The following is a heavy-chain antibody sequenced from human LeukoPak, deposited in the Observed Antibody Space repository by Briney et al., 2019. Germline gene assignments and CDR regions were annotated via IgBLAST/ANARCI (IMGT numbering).Heavy chain of an antibody. CDR3: ARNHGYGSGNGNWFDP. CDR1: GHTFANYG. J-gene: IGHJ5*02. V-gene: IGHV1-46*01. CDR2: INPSGGST. Sequence: GASVKVSCKASGHTFANYGISWVRQAPGQGLEWMGIINPSGGSTSYAQKFQGRVTMTRDTSTSTVYMELSSLRSEDTAVYYCARNHGYGSGNGNWFDPWGQGTLVTVSS. D-gene: IGHD3-10*01.